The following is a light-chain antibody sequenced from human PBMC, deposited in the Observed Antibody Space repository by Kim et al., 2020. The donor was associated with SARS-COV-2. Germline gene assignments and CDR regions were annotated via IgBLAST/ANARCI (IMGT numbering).Light chain of an antibody. Sequence: EIVLTQSPATLSLSPGERATLSCRASQSIGNWLAWYQQKSGQAPRLLIYDASKRATGIPARFSGSGSGTDFTLTISSLEPEDFALYYCQQRRTWPLTFGGGTKVEI. J-gene: IGKJ4*01. CDR3: QQRRTWPLT. CDR1: QSIGNW. V-gene: IGKV3-11*01. CDR2: DAS.